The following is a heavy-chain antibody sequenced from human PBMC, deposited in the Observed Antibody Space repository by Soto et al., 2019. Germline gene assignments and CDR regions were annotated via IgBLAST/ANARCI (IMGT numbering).Heavy chain of an antibody. Sequence: GGSLRLPCAASGFTFSSYGMHWVRQAPGKGLEWVAVIWYDGSNKYYADSVKGRFTISRDNSKNTLYLQMNSLRAEDTAVYYCAASGYSSSWLDYWGQGTLVTVSS. V-gene: IGHV3-33*01. D-gene: IGHD6-13*01. CDR2: IWYDGSNK. CDR3: AASGYSSSWLDY. J-gene: IGHJ4*02. CDR1: GFTFSSYG.